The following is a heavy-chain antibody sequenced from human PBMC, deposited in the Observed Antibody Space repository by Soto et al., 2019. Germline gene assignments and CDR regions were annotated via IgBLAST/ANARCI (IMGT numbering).Heavy chain of an antibody. Sequence: PGGSLRLSCAASGFTFSSYGMHWVRQAPGKAREWVAVIWYDGSNKYYADSVKGRFTISRDNSKNTPYLQMNSLRAEDTAVYSCASMYSSSWYKGGFDPWGQGTLVTVSS. J-gene: IGHJ5*02. V-gene: IGHV3-33*01. CDR3: ASMYSSSWYKGGFDP. D-gene: IGHD6-13*01. CDR2: IWYDGSNK. CDR1: GFTFSSYG.